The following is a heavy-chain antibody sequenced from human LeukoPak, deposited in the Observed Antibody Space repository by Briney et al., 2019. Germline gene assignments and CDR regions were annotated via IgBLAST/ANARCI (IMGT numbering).Heavy chain of an antibody. D-gene: IGHD1-26*01. CDR1: GFTFSSYS. V-gene: IGHV3-21*01. CDR3: ACLVGATQDV. CDR2: ISSTSTYI. Sequence: GGSLRLSCAASGFTFSSYSMTGARQAPGRGREWVSSISSTSTYIYYADSVKGRFTISRDNAKNSLYLQMNSLRAEDTAVYYCACLVGATQDVWGKGTTVIVSS. J-gene: IGHJ6*04.